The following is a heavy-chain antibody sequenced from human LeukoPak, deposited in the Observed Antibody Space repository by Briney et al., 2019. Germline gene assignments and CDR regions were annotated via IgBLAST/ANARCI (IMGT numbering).Heavy chain of an antibody. CDR2: LYSDGNT. CDR3: ARGVEPLAANTLAY. J-gene: IGHJ4*02. CDR1: GFTVITND. Sequence: GGSLRLSCAASGFTVITNDMAWVRQAPGKWLEWVSVLYSDGNTKYADSVQGRFTISRDNSKNTLYLEMNSLSPDDTAVYYCARGVEPLAANTLAYWGQGTLVTVSS. D-gene: IGHD1-14*01. V-gene: IGHV3-53*01.